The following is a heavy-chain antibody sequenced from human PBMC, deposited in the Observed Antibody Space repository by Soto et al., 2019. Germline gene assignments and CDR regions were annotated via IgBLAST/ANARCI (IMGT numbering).Heavy chain of an antibody. J-gene: IGHJ4*02. Sequence: QITLKESGPPLVNPTQTLTLTCTFSGFSLSTSGVGVGWIRQPPGKALEWLALIYWNDDKRYSPSLKSRLTITKDTSKNQVVLTMTNMDPVDTATYYCAHRAFGGWSKQTERNYFDYWGQGTLVTVSS. CDR2: IYWNDDK. D-gene: IGHD6-19*01. V-gene: IGHV2-5*01. CDR1: GFSLSTSGVG. CDR3: AHRAFGGWSKQTERNYFDY.